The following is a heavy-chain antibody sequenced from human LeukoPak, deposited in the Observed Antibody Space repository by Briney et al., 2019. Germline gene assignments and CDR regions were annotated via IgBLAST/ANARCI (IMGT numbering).Heavy chain of an antibody. CDR3: ARDLDYYDSSGAD. CDR1: GFTFSSYW. D-gene: IGHD3-22*01. Sequence: PGGSLRLSCAASGFTFSSYWMNWARQAPGKGLEWVASINHNGNVNYYVDSVKGRFTISRDNAKNSLYLQMNSLRAEDTAVYYCARDLDYYDSSGADWGQGTLVTVSS. CDR2: INHNGNVN. V-gene: IGHV3-7*01. J-gene: IGHJ4*02.